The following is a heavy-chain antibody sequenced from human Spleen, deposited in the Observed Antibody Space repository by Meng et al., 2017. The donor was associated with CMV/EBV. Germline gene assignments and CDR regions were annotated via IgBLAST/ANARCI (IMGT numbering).Heavy chain of an antibody. CDR1: SFA. J-gene: IGHJ2*01. CDR3: AKFGQSKYCNSATCRDWYFDF. V-gene: IGHV3-23*01. CDR2: ISGGGENT. Sequence: SFAMSWVRQNTGKGLEWVAAISGGGENTYDTDSVKGRFIISRDNSKNTVYLQMNSLRVEDTAVYYCAKFGQSKYCNSATCRDWYFDFWGRGTLVTVSS. D-gene: IGHD2/OR15-2a*01.